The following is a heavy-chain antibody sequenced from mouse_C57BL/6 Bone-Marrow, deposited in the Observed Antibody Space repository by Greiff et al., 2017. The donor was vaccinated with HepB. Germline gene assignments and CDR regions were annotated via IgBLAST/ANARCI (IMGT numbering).Heavy chain of an antibody. CDR3: ARFGYYAWLAY. CDR1: GYTFTSYG. CDR2: IYPRSGNT. V-gene: IGHV1-81*01. J-gene: IGHJ3*01. Sequence: QVQLQQSGAELARPGASVKLSCKASGYTFTSYGISWVKQRTGQGLEWIGEIYPRSGNTYYNEKFKGKATLTADKSSSTAYMELRSLTSEDSAVYYCARFGYYAWLAYWGQGTLVTVSA. D-gene: IGHD1-1*02.